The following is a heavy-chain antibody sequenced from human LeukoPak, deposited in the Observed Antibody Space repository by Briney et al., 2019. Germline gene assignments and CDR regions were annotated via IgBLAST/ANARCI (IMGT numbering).Heavy chain of an antibody. D-gene: IGHD7-27*01. CDR2: INPNSGDT. Sequence: ASVKVSCKASGYTFTGYHMHWVRQAPGQGLEWMGRINPNSGDTNYAQKFQGRVTMTRDTSISTAYMELSRLRSDDTAVYYCARAKPDWGFYYFDYWGQGALVTVSS. CDR1: GYTFTGYH. V-gene: IGHV1-2*06. CDR3: ARAKPDWGFYYFDY. J-gene: IGHJ4*02.